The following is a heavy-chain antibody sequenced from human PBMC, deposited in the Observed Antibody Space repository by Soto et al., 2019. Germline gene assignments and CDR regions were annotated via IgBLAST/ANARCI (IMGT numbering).Heavy chain of an antibody. CDR3: ARGRSSPNFDP. V-gene: IGHV1-69*01. D-gene: IGHD6-6*01. CDR2: LIPIFGAA. J-gene: IGHJ5*02. Sequence: QVQLVQSGAEVRKPGSSVKVSCKISGGTFTNYVISWLRQAPGQGLEWMGGLIPIFGAANLAQKFQGRVTITADESTGKVNMELSSLTSEDTAVYYCARGRSSPNFDPWGHGTVVTVSS. CDR1: GGTFTNYV.